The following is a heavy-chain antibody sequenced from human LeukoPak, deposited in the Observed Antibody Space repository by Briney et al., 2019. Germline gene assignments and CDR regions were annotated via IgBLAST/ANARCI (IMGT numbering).Heavy chain of an antibody. J-gene: IGHJ5*02. D-gene: IGHD1-7*01. CDR2: INPNSGGT. Sequence: ASVKVSCKASGYTFTGYYMHRVRQAPGQGLEWMGWINPNSGGTNYAQKFQGRVTTTRDTSISTAYMELSRLRSDDTAVYYCARDNYAGANWFDPWGQGTLVTVSS. CDR1: GYTFTGYY. V-gene: IGHV1-2*02. CDR3: ARDNYAGANWFDP.